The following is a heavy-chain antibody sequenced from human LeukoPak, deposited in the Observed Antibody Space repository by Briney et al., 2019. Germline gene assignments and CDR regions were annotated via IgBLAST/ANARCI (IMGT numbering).Heavy chain of an antibody. Sequence: PGGSLRLSCAASGFTFSNYEMNWVRQAPGKGLDWVAYISRGGRTVDYADSVKGRFTISRDSAKNALYLQMNSLRAEDTAVYYCAREDRRFPYFDYWGQGTLVIVSS. J-gene: IGHJ4*02. CDR3: AREDRRFPYFDY. CDR1: GFTFSNYE. D-gene: IGHD2-21*01. CDR2: ISRGGRTV. V-gene: IGHV3-48*03.